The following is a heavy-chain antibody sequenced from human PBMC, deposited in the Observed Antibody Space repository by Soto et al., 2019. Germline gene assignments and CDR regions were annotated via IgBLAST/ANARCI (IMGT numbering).Heavy chain of an antibody. Sequence: SETLSLTCAVSGGSISSSNWWSWVRQPPGKGLEWIGEIYHSGSTNYNPSLNSRVTISVDKSKNQFSLKLSSVTAADTAVYYCARGRYSGYDYYYYYYMDVWGKGTTVTVSS. CDR1: GGSISSSNW. CDR2: IYHSGST. V-gene: IGHV4-4*02. J-gene: IGHJ6*03. D-gene: IGHD5-12*01. CDR3: ARGRYSGYDYYYYYYMDV.